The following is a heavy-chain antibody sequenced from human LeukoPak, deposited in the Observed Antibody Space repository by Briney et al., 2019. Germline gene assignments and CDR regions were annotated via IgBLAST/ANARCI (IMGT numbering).Heavy chain of an antibody. CDR1: GYTFTSYD. D-gene: IGHD2-2*01. CDR3: ARDGIVVVPAAGTRYYYYYGMDV. Sequence: GASVKVSCKASGYTFTSYDINWVRQPTGQGLEWMGWMNPNSGNTGYAQKFQGRVTMTRNTSIRPAYMELSSLRSDDTAVYYCARDGIVVVPAAGTRYYYYYGMDVWGQGTTVTVSS. J-gene: IGHJ6*02. CDR2: MNPNSGNT. V-gene: IGHV1-8*01.